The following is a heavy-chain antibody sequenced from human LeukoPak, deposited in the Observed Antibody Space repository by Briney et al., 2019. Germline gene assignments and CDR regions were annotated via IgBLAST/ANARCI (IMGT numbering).Heavy chain of an antibody. J-gene: IGHJ3*02. D-gene: IGHD3-10*01. CDR2: IIPILGIA. Sequence: GASVKVSCKASGGTFSSYAISWVRQAPGQGLEWMGRIIPILGIANYARKFQGRVTITADKSTSTAYMELSSLRSEDTAVYYCAGAWFGELLYAFDIWGQGTMVTVSS. CDR3: AGAWFGELLYAFDI. CDR1: GGTFSSYA. V-gene: IGHV1-69*04.